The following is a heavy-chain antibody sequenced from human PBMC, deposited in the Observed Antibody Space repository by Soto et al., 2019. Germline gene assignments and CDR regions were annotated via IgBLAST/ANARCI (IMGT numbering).Heavy chain of an antibody. Sequence: PSETLSLTCTVSGGSISGSTYYWGWIRQPPGRGLEWIGSIDFSGNTYYNPSLNSRVTISVDTSKNQFSLKLSSMTGADTAVYYCARPRGDIKMPSRWGQGTLVTVSS. V-gene: IGHV4-39*01. J-gene: IGHJ4*02. CDR3: ARPRGDIKMPSR. CDR1: GGSISGSTYY. D-gene: IGHD5-12*01. CDR2: IDFSGNT.